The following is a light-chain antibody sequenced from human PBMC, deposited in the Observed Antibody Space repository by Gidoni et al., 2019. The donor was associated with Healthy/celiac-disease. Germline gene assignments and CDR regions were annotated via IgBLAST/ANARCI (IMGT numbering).Light chain of an antibody. CDR2: DVG. Sequence: QSALTQPPSASGSPGQSITISCTGTSSDVGGYNYVSWYQHHPGKAPKLMIYDVGKRPSGVPDRFSGSKSGNTASLTVSGLQAEDEADYYCSSYGGSNNLIFGGGTKLTVL. J-gene: IGLJ2*01. V-gene: IGLV2-8*01. CDR3: SSYGGSNNLI. CDR1: SSDVGGYNY.